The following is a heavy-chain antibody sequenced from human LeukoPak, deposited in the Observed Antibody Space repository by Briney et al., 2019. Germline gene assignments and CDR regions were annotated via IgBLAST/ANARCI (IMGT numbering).Heavy chain of an antibody. Sequence: SETLSLTCTVSGGSISSSNYYWGWIRQSPGKGLEWIGSIYYSGSTHYNPSLKSRVTISRDTSKNQFSLKLSSVTAADTAVYYCARDPARENYYPYYFDHWGQGTLVTVSS. J-gene: IGHJ4*02. CDR2: IYYSGST. D-gene: IGHD1-26*01. CDR1: GGSISSSNYY. V-gene: IGHV4-39*07. CDR3: ARDPARENYYPYYFDH.